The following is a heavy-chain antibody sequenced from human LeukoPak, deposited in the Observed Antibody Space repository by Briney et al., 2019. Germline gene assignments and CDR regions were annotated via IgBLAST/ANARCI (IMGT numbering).Heavy chain of an antibody. CDR2: IKQDGSER. CDR3: AGSGWQVYLDY. J-gene: IGHJ4*02. Sequence: GGSLRLSCAASGFTFTTFWTSWVRQAPGRGLEWVANIKQDGSERYYVDSVEGRFTISRDNAKNSLYLQMNSLRAEDTGVYYCAGSGWQVYLDYWGQGALVTVSS. D-gene: IGHD6-19*01. V-gene: IGHV3-7*01. CDR1: GFTFTTFW.